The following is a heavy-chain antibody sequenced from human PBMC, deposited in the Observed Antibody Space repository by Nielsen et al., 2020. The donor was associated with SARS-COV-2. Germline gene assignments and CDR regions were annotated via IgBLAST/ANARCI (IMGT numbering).Heavy chain of an antibody. CDR1: GFNFRNYD. V-gene: IGHV3-13*04. J-gene: IGHJ3*02. D-gene: IGHD3-22*01. CDR3: AREDYYDSSGAVDI. Sequence: GESLKISCAASGFNFRNYDIHWVRQPTGKGLEWVSSIDAAGYTYYAGSVKGRFTISRENAKDSVYLQMNSLRAGDTAVYYCAREDYYDSSGAVDIWGQGTMVTVSS. CDR2: IDAAGYT.